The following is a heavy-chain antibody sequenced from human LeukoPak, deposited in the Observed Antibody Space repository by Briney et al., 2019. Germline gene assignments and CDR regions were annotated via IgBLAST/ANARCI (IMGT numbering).Heavy chain of an antibody. CDR2: ITSSGTYI. CDR1: GFTFSNYN. J-gene: IGHJ4*02. D-gene: IGHD3-3*01. CDR3: ARLREIPVFGVVTKSTSYFDY. V-gene: IGHV3-21*01. Sequence: GGSLRLSCAASGFTFSNYNMNWVRQAPGKAMEWVSSITSSGTYIFYADSVKGRFNISRDNSKNTLYLQMNSLRAEDTAVYYCARLREIPVFGVVTKSTSYFDYWGQGTLVTVSS.